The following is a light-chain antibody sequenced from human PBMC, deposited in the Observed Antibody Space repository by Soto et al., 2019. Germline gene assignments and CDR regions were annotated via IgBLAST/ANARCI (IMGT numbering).Light chain of an antibody. CDR3: QQYNNWPLT. CDR1: QSVSSN. J-gene: IGKJ5*01. CDR2: GAS. V-gene: IGKV3-15*01. Sequence: EIVLSQSAGTLSLSPGERATLSCRASQSVSSNLAWYQQKPGQAPRLLIYGASTRATGIPARFSGSGSGTEFTLTISSLQSEDFAVYYCQQYNNWPLTFGQGTRLEIK.